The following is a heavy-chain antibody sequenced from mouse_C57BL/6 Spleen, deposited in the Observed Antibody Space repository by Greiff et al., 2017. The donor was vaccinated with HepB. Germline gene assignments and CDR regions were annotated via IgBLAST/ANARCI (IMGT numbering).Heavy chain of an antibody. J-gene: IGHJ1*03. CDR1: GFTFSDYY. Sequence: EVQGVESGGGLVQPGGSLKLSCAASGFTFSDYYMYWVRQTPEKRLEWVAYISNGGGSTYYPDTVKGRFTISRDNAKNTLYLQMSRLKSEDTAMYYCARQGLTGTGYFDVWGTGTTVTVSS. D-gene: IGHD4-1*01. V-gene: IGHV5-12*01. CDR2: ISNGGGST. CDR3: ARQGLTGTGYFDV.